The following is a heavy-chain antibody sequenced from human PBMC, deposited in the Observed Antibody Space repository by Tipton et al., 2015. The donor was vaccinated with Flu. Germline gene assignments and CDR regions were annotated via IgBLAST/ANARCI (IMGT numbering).Heavy chain of an antibody. J-gene: IGHJ4*02. D-gene: IGHD1-26*01. Sequence: TLSLTCSVSGDYIGSRYYWGWIRQPPGQGLEWIGNIHRSGSTYRNPSLESRVIMSVDTSKNQFSLKLSSVTAADTAVYYCAREVGASYFDYWGQGTLVTVSS. CDR1: GDYIGSRYY. V-gene: IGHV4-38-2*02. CDR3: AREVGASYFDY. CDR2: IHRSGST.